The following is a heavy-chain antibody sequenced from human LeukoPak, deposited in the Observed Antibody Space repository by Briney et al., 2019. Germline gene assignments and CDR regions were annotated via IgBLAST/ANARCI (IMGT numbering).Heavy chain of an antibody. CDR1: GFTFSSYS. J-gene: IGHJ4*02. CDR2: ISSSSSYI. D-gene: IGHD3-22*01. CDR3: AKDRRTYYYDSSGKNSEIDY. Sequence: GGSLRLSCAASGFTFSSYSMNWVRQAPGKGLEWVSSISSSSSYIYYADSVKGRFTISRDNSKNTLYLQMNSLRAEDTAVYYCAKDRRTYYYDSSGKNSEIDYWGQGTLVTVSS. V-gene: IGHV3-21*01.